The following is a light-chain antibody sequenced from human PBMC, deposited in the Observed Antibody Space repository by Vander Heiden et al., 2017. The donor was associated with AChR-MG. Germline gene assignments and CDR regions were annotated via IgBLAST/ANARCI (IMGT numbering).Light chain of an antibody. CDR1: SSDVGGYNY. J-gene: IGLJ3*02. Sequence: QSALTHPPSASGSPGQSVTISCTGTSSDVGGYNYVPWYQQHPGKAPKLMIYEVSKRPSGVPDRFSGSKSGNTASLTVSGLQAEDEADYYCSSYAGSNTWVFGGGTKLTVL. CDR2: EVS. V-gene: IGLV2-8*01. CDR3: SSYAGSNTWV.